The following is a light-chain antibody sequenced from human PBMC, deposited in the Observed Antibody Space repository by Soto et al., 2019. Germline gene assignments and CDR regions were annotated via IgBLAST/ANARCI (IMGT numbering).Light chain of an antibody. CDR2: GAS. CDR3: QQYNNWPPWT. V-gene: IGKV3-15*01. Sequence: EIVMTQSPATLSVSPGERATLSCRASQSVSNNLAWYQHKAGQAPRLLIYGASTRATGIPARFSGSGSGTEFTLTISSLHSEDFAVYYCQQYNNWPPWTFGQGTKVEVK. CDR1: QSVSNN. J-gene: IGKJ1*01.